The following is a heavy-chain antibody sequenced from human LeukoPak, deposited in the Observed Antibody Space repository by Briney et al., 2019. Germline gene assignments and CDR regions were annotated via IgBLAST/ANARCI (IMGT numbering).Heavy chain of an antibody. J-gene: IGHJ3*02. D-gene: IGHD1-1*01. CDR1: GLTFDDYA. CDR2: ISWNSGSI. Sequence: GGSLRLSCAASGLTFDDYAMHWVRQAPGKGLEWVSGISWNSGSIGYADSVKGRFTISRDNAKNSLYLQMNSLRAEDTALYYCAKDKRPQPPGAFDIWGQGTMVTVSS. CDR3: AKDKRPQPPGAFDI. V-gene: IGHV3-9*01.